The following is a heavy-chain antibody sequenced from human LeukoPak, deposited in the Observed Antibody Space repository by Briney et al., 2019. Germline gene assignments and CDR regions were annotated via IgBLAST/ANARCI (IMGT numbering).Heavy chain of an antibody. CDR2: IKSKTDGGTT. V-gene: IGHV3-15*01. Sequence: GGSLRLSCAASGFTFSNAWMSWVRQAPGKGLEWVGRIKSKTDGGTTDYAAPVKGRFTISRDDSKNTLYLQMNSLKTEDTAVYYCTTDRGSYYLGVDYWGQGTLVTVSS. CDR1: GFTFSNAW. J-gene: IGHJ4*02. CDR3: TTDRGSYYLGVDY. D-gene: IGHD1-26*01.